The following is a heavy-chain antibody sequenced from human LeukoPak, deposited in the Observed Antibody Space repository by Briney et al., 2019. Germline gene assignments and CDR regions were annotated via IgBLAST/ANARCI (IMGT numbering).Heavy chain of an antibody. CDR2: INPSGGDT. CDR1: GYTFTRHY. CDR3: ARENGGEDY. Sequence: ASVKLSCKASGYTFTRHYMHWVRQAPGQGLEGMGMINPSGGDTTYAQKLQGRVTMTRDTSTSTVYMELSSLRSEDTAVYYCARENGGEDYWGQGTLVTVSS. V-gene: IGHV1-46*01. J-gene: IGHJ4*02. D-gene: IGHD2-21*01.